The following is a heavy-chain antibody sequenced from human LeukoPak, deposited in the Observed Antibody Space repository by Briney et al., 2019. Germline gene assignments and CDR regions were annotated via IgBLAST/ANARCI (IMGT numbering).Heavy chain of an antibody. CDR2: ISGSGGST. V-gene: IGHV3-23*01. J-gene: IGHJ4*02. CDR1: GFTFSSYA. CDR3: AKDFCSGGSCYSGSDH. Sequence: PGGSLSLSCAASGFTFSSYAMNWVRQAPGKGLEWVSVISGSGGSTYYADSVKGRFTISRDNSKNTLYLQMNSLRAEDTAVYYCAKDFCSGGSCYSGSDHWGQGTLVTVSS. D-gene: IGHD2-15*01.